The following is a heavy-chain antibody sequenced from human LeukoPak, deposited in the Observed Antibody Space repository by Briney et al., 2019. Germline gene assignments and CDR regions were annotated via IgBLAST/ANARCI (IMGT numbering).Heavy chain of an antibody. D-gene: IGHD6-19*01. CDR1: GFTFNNAW. CDR2: ISGSNSYI. Sequence: PGGSLRLSCATSGFTFNNAWMSWVRQAPGKGLEWISSISGSNSYIYYADSVKGRFTISRDNAKNSLYLQMNSLRAEDTAVYYCARVAVAGKVGYFDYWGQGTLVTVSS. V-gene: IGHV3-21*01. CDR3: ARVAVAGKVGYFDY. J-gene: IGHJ4*02.